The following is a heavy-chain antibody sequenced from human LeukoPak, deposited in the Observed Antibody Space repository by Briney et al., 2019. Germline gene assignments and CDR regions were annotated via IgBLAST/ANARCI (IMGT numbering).Heavy chain of an antibody. CDR3: AKDLSPLYYYYGMDV. CDR2: ISYDGSNK. Sequence: PGRSLRLSCAASGFTFSSYAMHWVRQAPGKGLEWVAVISYDGSNKYYADSVKGRFTISRDNSKNTLYLQMNSLSAEDTAVYYCAKDLSPLYYYYGMDVWGQGTTVTVSS. CDR1: GFTFSSYA. J-gene: IGHJ6*02. V-gene: IGHV3-30-3*01.